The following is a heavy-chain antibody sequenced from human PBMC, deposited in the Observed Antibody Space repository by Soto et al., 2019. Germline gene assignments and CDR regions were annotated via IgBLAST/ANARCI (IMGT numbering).Heavy chain of an antibody. V-gene: IGHV4-59*01. CDR2: IYYSGST. CDR1: GGSISNYY. CDR3: ARAPPLSTGDYYYYYGMDV. D-gene: IGHD7-27*01. Sequence: PSETLSLTCAVSGGSISNYYWSWIRQPPGKGLDWIGYIYYSGSTKYNPSLKSRVTISVDTSKNQFSLKLSSVTAADTAMYYCARAPPLSTGDYYYYYGMDVWGQGTTVTVSS. J-gene: IGHJ6*02.